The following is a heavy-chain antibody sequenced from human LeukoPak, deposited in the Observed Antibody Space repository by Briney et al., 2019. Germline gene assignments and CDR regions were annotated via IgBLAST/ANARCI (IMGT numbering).Heavy chain of an antibody. D-gene: IGHD2-8*01. Sequence: SGTLSLTCTVSSGSISYFYWNWIRQPPGKGLEWIGYIHYTGSTNYNPSLKSRVTISVDTPKNQFSLKLSSVTAADTAVYYCATYTKRLHYWGQGTLVPVSS. CDR1: SGSISYFY. V-gene: IGHV4-59*01. CDR2: IHYTGST. CDR3: ATYTKRLHY. J-gene: IGHJ4*02.